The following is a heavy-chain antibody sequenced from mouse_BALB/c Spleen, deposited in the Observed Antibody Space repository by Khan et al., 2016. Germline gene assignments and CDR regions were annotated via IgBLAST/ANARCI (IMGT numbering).Heavy chain of an antibody. V-gene: IGHV4-1*02. CDR2: INPDSSTI. Sequence: EVKLLESGGGLVQPGGSLKLSCAASGFDFSRYWMSWVRQAPGKGLEWIGEINPDSSTINYTPSLKDKFIISRDNAKNTLYLQMSKVRSEDTALYYFERLYYYGSSDYWGQGTTLTVSS. D-gene: IGHD1-1*01. J-gene: IGHJ2*01. CDR3: ERLYYYGSSDY. CDR1: GFDFSRYW.